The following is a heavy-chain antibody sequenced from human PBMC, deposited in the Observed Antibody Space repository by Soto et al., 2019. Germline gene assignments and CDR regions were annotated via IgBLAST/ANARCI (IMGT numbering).Heavy chain of an antibody. D-gene: IGHD3-22*01. J-gene: IGHJ4*02. V-gene: IGHV1-69*02. CDR3: ARAVVINYGVFDY. CDR2: IIPILGIA. CDR1: GGTFSSYT. Sequence: SVKVSCKASGGTFSSYTISWVRQAPGQGLEWMGRIIPILGIANYAQKFQGRVTITADKSTSTAYMELSSLRSEDTAVYYCARAVVINYGVFDYWGQGTLVTVSS.